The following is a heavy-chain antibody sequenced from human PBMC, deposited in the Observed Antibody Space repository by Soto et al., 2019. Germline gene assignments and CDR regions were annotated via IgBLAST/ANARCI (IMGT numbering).Heavy chain of an antibody. V-gene: IGHV3-64D*06. J-gene: IGHJ4*02. CDR2: ISSNGGST. CDR1: GFTFSSYA. Sequence: GGSLRLSCSASGFTFSSYAMHWVRQAPGKGLEYVSAISSNGGSTYYADSVKGRFTISRDNSKNTLYLQMSSLRAEDTAVYYCVKSPPHYGGALDYWGQGTLVTVSS. CDR3: VKSPPHYGGALDY. D-gene: IGHD4-17*01.